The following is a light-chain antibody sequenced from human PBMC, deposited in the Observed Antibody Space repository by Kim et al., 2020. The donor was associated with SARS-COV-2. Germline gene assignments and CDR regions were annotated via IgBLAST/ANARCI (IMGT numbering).Light chain of an antibody. CDR2: SAS. J-gene: IGKJ4*01. Sequence: SASVGERATLSCRANQSVSSDLAWYQQKPGKAPRLLIYSASSWDSGIPARFSGSGSGTEFTLTISSLQSEDFAIYYCQQNNNWPPTFGGGTKVEI. V-gene: IGKV3-15*01. CDR1: QSVSSD. CDR3: QQNNNWPPT.